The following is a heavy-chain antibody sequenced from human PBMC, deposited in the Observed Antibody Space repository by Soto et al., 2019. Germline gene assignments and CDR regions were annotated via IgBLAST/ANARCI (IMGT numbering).Heavy chain of an antibody. CDR2: IKTKSSGGTT. J-gene: IGHJ4*02. CDR1: GFAFSDAS. Sequence: DVQLVESGGDLVKPGGSLRLSCAASGFAFSDASMSWVRQAPGKGLEWVGRIKTKSSGGTTDYAAPVKGRFTISRDDSKNTVYLQMYSLKAEDTAVYSCTPLASGHYGYDFWGQGTLVTVSS. CDR3: TPLASGHYGYDF. D-gene: IGHD3-3*01. V-gene: IGHV3-15*01.